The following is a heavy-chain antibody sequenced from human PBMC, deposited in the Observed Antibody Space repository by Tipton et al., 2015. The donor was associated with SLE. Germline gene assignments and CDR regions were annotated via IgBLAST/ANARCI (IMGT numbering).Heavy chain of an antibody. Sequence: TLSLTCTVSGGSISSSSYCWGWIRQPPGKGLEWIGSIYYSGSTYYNPSLKSRVTISVDTSKNQFSLKLSSVTAADTAVYYCARAGVTIFGVVEAGYYYMDVWGKGTTVTVSS. CDR1: GGSISSSSYC. V-gene: IGHV4-39*07. D-gene: IGHD3-3*01. J-gene: IGHJ6*03. CDR3: ARAGVTIFGVVEAGYYYMDV. CDR2: IYYSGST.